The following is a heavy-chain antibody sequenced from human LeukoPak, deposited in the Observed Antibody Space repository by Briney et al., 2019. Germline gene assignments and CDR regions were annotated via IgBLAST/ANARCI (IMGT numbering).Heavy chain of an antibody. CDR2: INPNSGGT. V-gene: IGHV1-2*02. J-gene: IGHJ4*02. D-gene: IGHD3-10*01. CDR1: GYTFTGYY. Sequence: ASVKVSCKGSGYTFTGYYMHWVRQAPGQGLEWMGWINPNSGGTNYAQKFQGRVTMTRDTSISTAYMELRSLRSDDTAVYYCARDPATMVRGVIITLDYWGQGTLVTVSS. CDR3: ARDPATMVRGVIITLDY.